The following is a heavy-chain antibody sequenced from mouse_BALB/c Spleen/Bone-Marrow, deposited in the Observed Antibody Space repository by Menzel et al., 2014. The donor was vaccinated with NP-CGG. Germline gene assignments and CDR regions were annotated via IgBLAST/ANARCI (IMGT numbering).Heavy chain of an antibody. V-gene: IGHV1-4*01. Sequence: QVQLQQAGAELARPGASVKMSCQASGYTLTRYTMHCEKKRPGQGLEWIGYIIPNSGYSNYNQKFKDKATLTADKSSSTAYMQLSSLTSEDSAVYYCTIRYYAMDYWGQGTSVTVSS. CDR2: IIPNSGYS. CDR3: TIRYYAMDY. CDR1: GYTLTRYT. D-gene: IGHD1-1*01. J-gene: IGHJ4*01.